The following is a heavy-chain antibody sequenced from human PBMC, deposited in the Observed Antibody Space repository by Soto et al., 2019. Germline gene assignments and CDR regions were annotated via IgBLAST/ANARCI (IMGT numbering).Heavy chain of an antibody. CDR1: GFTFSVYA. CDR2: ISGSGDST. V-gene: IGHV3-23*01. J-gene: IGHJ4*02. Sequence: EVRLLESGGGLVQPGGSLRLSCAASGFTFSVYAMSWVRQAPGKGLEWVSGISGSGDSTHYADSVKGRFTVSRDNSKSMLYLQTNSLRAEDTATYYCAKALYGGFTYWGQGTRVTVSS. CDR3: AKALYGGFTY. D-gene: IGHD3-10*01.